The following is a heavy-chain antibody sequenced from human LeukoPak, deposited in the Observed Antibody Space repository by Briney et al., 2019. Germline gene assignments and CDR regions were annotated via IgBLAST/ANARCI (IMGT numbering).Heavy chain of an antibody. CDR1: GFTVSSKY. CDR2: ISSSGSTI. V-gene: IGHV3-48*03. J-gene: IGHJ4*02. CDR3: ARDGGSSSSPFDY. Sequence: GGSLRLSCAASGFTVSSKYMSWVRQAPGKGLEWVSYISSSGSTIYYADSVKGRFTISRDNAKNSLYLQMNSLRAEDTAVYYCARDGGSSSSPFDYWGQGTLVTVSS. D-gene: IGHD6-6*01.